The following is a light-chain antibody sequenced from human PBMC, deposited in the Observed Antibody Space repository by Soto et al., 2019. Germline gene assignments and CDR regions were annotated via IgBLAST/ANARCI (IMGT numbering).Light chain of an antibody. CDR1: QAINKY. CDR3: QQSYTTPGT. Sequence: DIQMTQSPSSLPASVGDSVTITCRASQAINKYLNWYQHKAGQAPKLLIYGASSLHKGDPARFRGSGAGTFFTLTISSLQPEDCATYYCQQSYTTPGTLGRGTTVEIK. J-gene: IGKJ1*01. CDR2: GAS. V-gene: IGKV1-39*01.